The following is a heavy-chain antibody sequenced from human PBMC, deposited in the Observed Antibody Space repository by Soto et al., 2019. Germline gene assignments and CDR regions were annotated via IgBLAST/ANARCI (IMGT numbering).Heavy chain of an antibody. CDR2: ISWNSGRI. V-gene: IGHV3-9*01. Sequence: EVQLVESGGGLVQPGRSPRLSCAASRFTFDDYAMHWVRQVPGKGLEWVSGISWNSGRIGYADSVKGRFTISRDNAKNSLYLQMNSLRAEDTALYYCAKGDSGSPNYGMDVWGQGTAVTVSS. J-gene: IGHJ6*02. CDR3: AKGDSGSPNYGMDV. CDR1: RFTFDDYA. D-gene: IGHD6-6*01.